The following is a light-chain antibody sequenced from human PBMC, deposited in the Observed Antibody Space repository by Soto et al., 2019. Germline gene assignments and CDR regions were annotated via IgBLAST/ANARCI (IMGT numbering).Light chain of an antibody. Sequence: EIVLTQSPATLSLSPGERATLSCRASQSVSSYLAWYQQKPGQAPRLLIYDASNRATGIPARFSGSGSGTDFTFTISSLEPEDFAVYYCQQRSNWRWTFGQGTKVDIK. J-gene: IGKJ1*01. V-gene: IGKV3-11*01. CDR2: DAS. CDR1: QSVSSY. CDR3: QQRSNWRWT.